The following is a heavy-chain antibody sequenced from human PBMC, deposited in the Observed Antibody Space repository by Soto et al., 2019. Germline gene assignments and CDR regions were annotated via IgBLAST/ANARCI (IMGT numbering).Heavy chain of an antibody. CDR2: IYHSGNT. CDR1: GDSISSVAW. Sequence: SETLSLICAVSGDSISSVAWWSFVRQSPGKGLQWIGEIYHSGNTRNNPSLKSRVTMSVDKSNNQFSLNLMSVTAADTATYYCARDSRTGCSSTDCYMSWGRGILVTVSS. CDR3: ARDSRTGCSSTDCYMS. D-gene: IGHD2-2*01. J-gene: IGHJ5*02. V-gene: IGHV4-4*02.